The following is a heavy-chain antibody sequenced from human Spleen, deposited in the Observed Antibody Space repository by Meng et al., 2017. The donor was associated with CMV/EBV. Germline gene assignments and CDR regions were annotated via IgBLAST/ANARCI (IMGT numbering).Heavy chain of an antibody. J-gene: IGHJ4*02. Sequence: EVQLVESGGXLVKLGGSLXLSCAASGFTFSSYSMNWVRQAPGKGLEWVSSISSSSSYIYYADSVKGRFTISRDNAKNSLYLQMNSLRAEDTAVYYCARDRGRDGFFDYWGQGTLVIVSS. CDR1: GFTFSSYS. D-gene: IGHD5-24*01. CDR3: ARDRGRDGFFDY. V-gene: IGHV3-21*01. CDR2: ISSSSSYI.